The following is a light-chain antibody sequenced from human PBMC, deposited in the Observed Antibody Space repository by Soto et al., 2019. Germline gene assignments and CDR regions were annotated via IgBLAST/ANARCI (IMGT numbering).Light chain of an antibody. CDR2: GAS. CDR3: QQYSNSPQT. CDR1: QSVSNNY. J-gene: IGKJ1*01. Sequence: EIVLTQSPGTLSLSPGERATLSFRASQSVSNNYLAWYQQKPGQAPRLLIYGASSRATGIPDRFSGSGSGTDFTLTISRLEPEDFAVYFCQQYSNSPQTFGQGTKVDIK. V-gene: IGKV3-20*01.